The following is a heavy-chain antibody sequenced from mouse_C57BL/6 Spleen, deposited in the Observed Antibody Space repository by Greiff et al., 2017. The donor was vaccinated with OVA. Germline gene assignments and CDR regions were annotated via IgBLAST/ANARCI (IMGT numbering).Heavy chain of an antibody. CDR1: GYTFTSYW. J-gene: IGHJ4*01. D-gene: IGHD2-4*01. Sequence: QVQLKQPGAELVQPGASVKMSCKASGYTFTSYWITWVKQRPGQGLEWIGDIYPGSGSTNYNEKFKSKATLTVDTSSSTAYMQLSSLTTEDSAVSYFARGDYDDYYAMDYWGQGTSVTVSS. V-gene: IGHV1-55*01. CDR2: IYPGSGST. CDR3: ARGDYDDYYAMDY.